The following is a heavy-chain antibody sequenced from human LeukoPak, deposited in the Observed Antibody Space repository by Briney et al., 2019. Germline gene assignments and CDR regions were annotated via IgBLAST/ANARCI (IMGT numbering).Heavy chain of an antibody. Sequence: GGSLRLSCAASGFTFSSYGMNWVRQAPGKGLEWVALIYSGGNTHYADSVKGRFTISRDNSKNTLYLQMSSLRVEDTAVYYCTRDTPGIAASVSGGWGQGTLVTVSS. J-gene: IGHJ4*02. CDR2: IYSGGNT. CDR1: GFTFSSYG. CDR3: TRDTPGIAASVSGG. V-gene: IGHV3-53*01. D-gene: IGHD6-13*01.